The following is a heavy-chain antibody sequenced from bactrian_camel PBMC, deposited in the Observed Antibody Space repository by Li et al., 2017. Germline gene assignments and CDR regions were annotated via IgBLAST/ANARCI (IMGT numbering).Heavy chain of an antibody. Sequence: HVQLVESGGGSVEAGGSLRLSCLVSGVTRGRRCMGWFRQYPEKELERIATIFSEDSASDVRDSVKGRFTISRDRTDYGFSLRMDNLEPEDSAIYYCAAQYGGSWCGGLTYNYAFWGRGTQVTVS. CDR1: GVTRGRRC. CDR3: AAQYGGSWCGGLTYNYAF. CDR2: IFSEDSAS. V-gene: IGHV3S6*01. D-gene: IGHD6*01. J-gene: IGHJ4*01.